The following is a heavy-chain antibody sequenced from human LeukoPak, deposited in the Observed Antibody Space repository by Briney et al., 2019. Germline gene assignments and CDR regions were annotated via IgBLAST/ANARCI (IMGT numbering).Heavy chain of an antibody. CDR3: ATDHDIVATIFDY. D-gene: IGHD5-12*01. CDR1: GFTFSSYA. Sequence: PGGSLRLSCAASGFTFSSYAMSWVRQAPGKGLEGVSAISGSGGSTYYADSVKGRFTISRDNSTNTLYLQMNRLRADATAVYYCATDHDIVATIFDYWGQGTLVTVSS. V-gene: IGHV3-23*01. CDR2: ISGSGGST. J-gene: IGHJ4*02.